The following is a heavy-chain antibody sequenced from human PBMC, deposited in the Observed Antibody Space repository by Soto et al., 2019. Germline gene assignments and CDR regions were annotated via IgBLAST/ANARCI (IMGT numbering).Heavy chain of an antibody. J-gene: IGHJ6*02. CDR2: IIPIFGTA. CDR3: ARARITIFGVVTHYYYYGMDV. CDR1: GGTFSSYA. D-gene: IGHD3-3*01. Sequence: SVKVSCKASGGTFSSYAISWVRQAPGQGLEWMGGIIPIFGTANYAQKFQGRVTITADESTSTAYMELSSLRSEDTAVYYCARARITIFGVVTHYYYYGMDVWGQGTAVTVSS. V-gene: IGHV1-69*13.